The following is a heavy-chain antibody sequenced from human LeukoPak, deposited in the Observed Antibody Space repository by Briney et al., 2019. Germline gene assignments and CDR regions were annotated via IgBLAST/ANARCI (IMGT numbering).Heavy chain of an antibody. J-gene: IGHJ3*02. D-gene: IGHD3-22*01. CDR1: GYTFTGYY. CDR2: INPNRGGT. Sequence: ASVKVSCKASGYTFTGYYMHWVRQAPGQGLEWMGRINPNRGGTNYAQKFQGRVTMTRDTSISTAYMELSRLRSRDTALYYCARDLDYYDSSGYYYDAFDIWGQGTMVTVSS. CDR3: ARDLDYYDSSGYYYDAFDI. V-gene: IGHV1-2*06.